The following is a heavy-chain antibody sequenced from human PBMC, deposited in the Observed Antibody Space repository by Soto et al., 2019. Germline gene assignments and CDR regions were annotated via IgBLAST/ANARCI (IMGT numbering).Heavy chain of an antibody. CDR2: IWSDGSDE. D-gene: IGHD3-10*01. V-gene: IGHV3-33*01. CDR3: ARDSRGSGSNDY. Sequence: QVQLVESGGGVVQPGRSLRLSCAASGFTINTYVMHWVRQTPGKGLEWVALIWSDGSDEYYADSVKGRFTISRDNSKNTLYLQMNSLRVEDTALYYCARDSRGSGSNDYWGQGTLGTVSS. CDR1: GFTINTYV. J-gene: IGHJ4*02.